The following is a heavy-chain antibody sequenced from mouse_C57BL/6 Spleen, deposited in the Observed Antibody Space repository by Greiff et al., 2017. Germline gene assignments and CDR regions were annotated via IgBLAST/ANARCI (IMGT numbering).Heavy chain of an antibody. Sequence: VQLQQPGAELVKPGASVTLSCKASGYTFTSYWMHWVKQRPGQGLEWIGMIHPNSGSTDYNEKFKSKATLTVDKSSSTAYMQLSSLTSEDSAVYYCARWGGYYFDYWGQGTTLTVSS. CDR2: IHPNSGST. CDR1: GYTFTSYW. CDR3: ARWGGYYFDY. D-gene: IGHD1-1*02. J-gene: IGHJ2*01. V-gene: IGHV1-64*01.